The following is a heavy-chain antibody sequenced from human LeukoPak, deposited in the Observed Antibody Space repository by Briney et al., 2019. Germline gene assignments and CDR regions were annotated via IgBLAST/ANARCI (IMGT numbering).Heavy chain of an antibody. V-gene: IGHV1-2*02. D-gene: IGHD1-26*01. CDR3: AREGPIVGATHLLDY. J-gene: IGHJ4*02. Sequence: GASVKVSCKASGYTFTDYYMHWVRQAPGQGLEWMGWINPNSGGTNYAQKFQGRVTMARDTSISTAYMELSRLRSDDTAVYYCAREGPIVGATHLLDYWGQGTLVAVSS. CDR2: INPNSGGT. CDR1: GYTFTDYY.